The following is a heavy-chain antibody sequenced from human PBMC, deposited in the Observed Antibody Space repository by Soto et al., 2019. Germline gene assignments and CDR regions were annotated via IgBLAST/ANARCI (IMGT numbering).Heavy chain of an antibody. Sequence: QVQLVESGGGVVQPGRSLRLSCAASGFTFSSYGMHWVRQAPGKGLEWVAVISYDGSNKYYADSVKGRFTISRDNSKNTLYLQMNSLIAEDTAVYYCAKGGSGSYGYYYGMDVWGQGTTVTVSS. CDR2: ISYDGSNK. J-gene: IGHJ6*02. V-gene: IGHV3-30*18. D-gene: IGHD3-10*01. CDR3: AKGGSGSYGYYYGMDV. CDR1: GFTFSSYG.